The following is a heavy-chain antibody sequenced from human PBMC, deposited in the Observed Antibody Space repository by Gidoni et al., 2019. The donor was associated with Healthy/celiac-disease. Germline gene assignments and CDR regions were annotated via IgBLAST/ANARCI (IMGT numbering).Heavy chain of an antibody. CDR3: ARDSYSSSWYY. D-gene: IGHD6-13*01. Sequence: QVQLQESGPGLVKPSETLSLTCTVSGGSVSSGRYYWSWIRQPPGKGLEWIGYIYYSGSTNYNPSLKSRVTISVDTSKNQFSLKLSSVTAADTAVYYCARDSYSSSWYYWGQGTLVTVSS. V-gene: IGHV4-61*01. CDR2: IYYSGST. CDR1: GGSVSSGRYY. J-gene: IGHJ4*02.